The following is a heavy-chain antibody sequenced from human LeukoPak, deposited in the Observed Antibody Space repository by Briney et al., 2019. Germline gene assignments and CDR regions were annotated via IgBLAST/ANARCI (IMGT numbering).Heavy chain of an antibody. D-gene: IGHD2-15*01. CDR3: ARDGSMKLDY. CDR1: GFSFDDYA. J-gene: IGHJ4*02. V-gene: IGHV3-9*01. Sequence: PGGSLRLSCAASGFSFDDYAMHWVRQAPGRGLEWVSGISWNNNSIVYADSIKGRFTFSRDNSKNTLYLQMNTLRAEDTAVYYCARDGSMKLDYWGQGTLVTVSS. CDR2: ISWNNNSI.